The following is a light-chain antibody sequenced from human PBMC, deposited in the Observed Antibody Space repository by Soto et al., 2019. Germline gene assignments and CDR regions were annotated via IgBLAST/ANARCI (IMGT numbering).Light chain of an antibody. J-gene: IGLJ2*01. V-gene: IGLV3-9*01. CDR3: QVWDSSTVV. CDR1: NIGSKN. Sequence: SYELTQPLSVSVALGQTARITCGGDNIGSKNVHWYQQKPGQAPVLVIYRDSNRLSGIPERFSGSNSGNTDTLTISRAQAGDEADYYCQVWDSSTVVFGGGTKLTVL. CDR2: RDS.